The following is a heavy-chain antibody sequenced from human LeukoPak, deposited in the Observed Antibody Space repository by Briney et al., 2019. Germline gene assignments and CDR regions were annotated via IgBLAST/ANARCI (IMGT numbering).Heavy chain of an antibody. CDR2: IIPILGIA. V-gene: IGHV1-69*04. J-gene: IGHJ5*02. CDR1: GGTFSSYA. CDR3: ASLLGPGYSSGWYENWFDP. D-gene: IGHD6-19*01. Sequence: ASVKVSCKASGGTFSSYAISWVRQAPGQGLEWMGRIIPILGIANYAQKFQGRVTITADKSTSTAYMELSSLRSEDTAVYYCASLLGPGYSSGWYENWFDPWGQGTLVTVSS.